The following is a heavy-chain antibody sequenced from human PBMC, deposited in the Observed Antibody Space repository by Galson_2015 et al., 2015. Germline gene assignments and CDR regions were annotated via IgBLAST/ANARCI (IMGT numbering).Heavy chain of an antibody. CDR2: INPANYNT. J-gene: IGHJ4*02. V-gene: IGHV1-3*01. D-gene: IGHD7-27*01. CDR3: ARDPGDRSVDY. Sequence: SVKVSCKAAGYTFTNYALHWVRQAPGQRLEWMGWINPANYNTKYSQNFQGRVTMTRDTSASTAYMELSSLRSEDTAVYYCARDPGDRSVDYWGQGSLVIVSS. CDR1: GYTFTNYA.